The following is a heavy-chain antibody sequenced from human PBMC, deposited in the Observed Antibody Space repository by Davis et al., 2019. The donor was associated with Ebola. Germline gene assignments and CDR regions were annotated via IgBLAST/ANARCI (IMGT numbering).Heavy chain of an antibody. CDR1: GFPFTSYS. J-gene: IGHJ4*02. V-gene: IGHV3-48*02. Sequence: PGGSLRLSCVTSGFPFTSYSFNWIRQTPGKGLEWIAHINTRGDARVYADSVRGRFTISRDDAANSLSLQMDSLKHEYTAVYYCVRDYLFAFDSWGQGTPVTVSS. CDR2: INTRGDAR. D-gene: IGHD3-10*02. CDR3: VRDYLFAFDS.